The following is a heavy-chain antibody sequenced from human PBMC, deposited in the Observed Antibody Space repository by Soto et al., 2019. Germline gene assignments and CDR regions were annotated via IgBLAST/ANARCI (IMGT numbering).Heavy chain of an antibody. CDR2: IRQDGSDQ. CDR3: ALYYDYSSGYYTGISY. J-gene: IGHJ4*02. CDR1: GFTSSNFW. V-gene: IGHV3-7*03. D-gene: IGHD3-3*01. Sequence: LRLSCTTSGFTSSNFWMSWVRQAPGRGLEWVANIRQDGSDQFYVDSVKGRFTISRDNPEESVYLQMNSLRVEDTAVYFCALYYDYSSGYYTGISYWGQGTPVTVSS.